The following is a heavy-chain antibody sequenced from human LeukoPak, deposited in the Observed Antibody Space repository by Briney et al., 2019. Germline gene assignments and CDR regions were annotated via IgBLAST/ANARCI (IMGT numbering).Heavy chain of an antibody. Sequence: PGRSLRLSCAASGFTFSSYGMHWVRQAPGKGLEWVAVIWYYGSNKYYADSVKGRFTISRDNSKNTLYLQMNSLRAEDTAVYYCAKVGPGIAAAGTHFGAFDIWGQGTMVTVSS. D-gene: IGHD6-13*01. CDR1: GFTFSSYG. V-gene: IGHV3-33*06. J-gene: IGHJ3*02. CDR2: IWYYGSNK. CDR3: AKVGPGIAAAGTHFGAFDI.